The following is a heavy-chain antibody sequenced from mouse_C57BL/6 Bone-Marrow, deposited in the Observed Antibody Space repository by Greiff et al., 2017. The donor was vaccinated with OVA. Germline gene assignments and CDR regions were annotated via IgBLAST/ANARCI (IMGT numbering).Heavy chain of an antibody. CDR1: GFTFSSYA. CDR3: ARDTTVEGYAMDY. V-gene: IGHV5-4*01. CDR2: ISDGGSYT. D-gene: IGHD1-1*01. J-gene: IGHJ4*01. Sequence: EVKLVESGGGLVKPGGSLKLSCAASGFTFSSYAMSWVRQTPEKRLEWVATISDGGSYTYYPDNVKGRFTISRDNAKNNLYLQMSHLKSEETDMYYCARDTTVEGYAMDYWGQGTSVTVSA.